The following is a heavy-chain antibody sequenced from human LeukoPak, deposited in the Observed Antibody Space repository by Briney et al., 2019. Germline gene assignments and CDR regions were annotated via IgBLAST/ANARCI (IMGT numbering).Heavy chain of an antibody. D-gene: IGHD2-2*02. Sequence: PGGSLRLSCAASGFTVSSNYMSWVRQAPGKGLEWVSVIYSGGSTYYADSVKGRFTISRDNSKNTLYLQMNSLRAEDTAVYYCARGPYCSSTSCYRPWGQGTLVTVSS. V-gene: IGHV3-53*01. CDR2: IYSGGST. J-gene: IGHJ5*02. CDR1: GFTVSSNY. CDR3: ARGPYCSSTSCYRP.